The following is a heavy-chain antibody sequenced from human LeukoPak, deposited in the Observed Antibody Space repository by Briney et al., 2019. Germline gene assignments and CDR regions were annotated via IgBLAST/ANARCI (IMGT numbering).Heavy chain of an antibody. CDR3: ARGDSSGYRYSPDS. V-gene: IGHV4-39*01. J-gene: IGHJ4*02. D-gene: IGHD3-22*01. CDR2: IYYSGNS. Sequence: SETLSLTCTVPGGSLSSRSHYWGWIRQPPGKGLEWIGNIYYSGNSYYNPSLRSRVTISVDTSKNQFSLKLTSVTAVDTAVYYCARGDSSGYRYSPDSWGQGTLVTVSS. CDR1: GGSLSSRSHY.